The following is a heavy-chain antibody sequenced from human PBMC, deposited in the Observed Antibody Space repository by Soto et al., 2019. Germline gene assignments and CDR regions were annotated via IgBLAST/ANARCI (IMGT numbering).Heavy chain of an antibody. Sequence: QVQLVESGGGVVQPGRSLRLSCAASGFTFSSYGMHWVRQAPGKGLEWVAVISYDGSNKYYADSVKGSFTISRDNSKNTLYLQMNSLRAEVTAVYYCAKGTSYYYGSGLDYWGQGTLVTVSS. D-gene: IGHD3-10*01. V-gene: IGHV3-30*18. J-gene: IGHJ4*02. CDR1: GFTFSSYG. CDR2: ISYDGSNK. CDR3: AKGTSYYYGSGLDY.